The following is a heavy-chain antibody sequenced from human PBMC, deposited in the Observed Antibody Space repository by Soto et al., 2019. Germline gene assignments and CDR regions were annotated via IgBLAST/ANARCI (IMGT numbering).Heavy chain of an antibody. CDR2: IKQDGSEK. J-gene: IGHJ3*02. CDR1: GFTFRSYY. Sequence: EVQLVESGGGLVQPGGSLRLSCAASGFTFRSYYMSWVRQPPGKGLEWVANIKQDGSEKYYVDSVRGRFTISRDNAKKSLYLQMNSLRAEDTAVYDCARDGYSAGFDIWGKGTMVTVSS. D-gene: IGHD5-18*01. V-gene: IGHV3-7*01. CDR3: ARDGYSAGFDI.